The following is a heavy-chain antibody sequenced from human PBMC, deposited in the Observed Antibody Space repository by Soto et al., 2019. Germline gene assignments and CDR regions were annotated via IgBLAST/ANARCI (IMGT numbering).Heavy chain of an antibody. Sequence: ASVKVSCKASGYIFTSYAMHWVRQAPGQRLEWMGWINAANDNTKYSQKFQGRVTITRDTSANTAYLELSGLRSEDTVVYYCARDRPTSSIRARDYYYAMDVWGQGTTVTVSS. CDR2: INAANDNT. CDR1: GYIFTSYA. D-gene: IGHD6-6*01. V-gene: IGHV1-3*01. CDR3: ARDRPTSSIRARDYYYAMDV. J-gene: IGHJ6*02.